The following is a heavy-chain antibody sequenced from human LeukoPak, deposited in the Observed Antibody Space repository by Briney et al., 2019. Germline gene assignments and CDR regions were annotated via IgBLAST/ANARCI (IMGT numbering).Heavy chain of an antibody. Sequence: ASVKASCRASGYTFTGYYMHWVRQGPGQGLEWMGWISAYNGNTNYAQKLQGRVTMTTDTSTSTAYMELRSLRSDDTAVYYCARTMVRGVIMYYFDYWGQGTLVTVSS. CDR2: ISAYNGNT. J-gene: IGHJ4*02. V-gene: IGHV1-18*04. CDR3: ARTMVRGVIMYYFDY. D-gene: IGHD3-10*01. CDR1: GYTFTGYY.